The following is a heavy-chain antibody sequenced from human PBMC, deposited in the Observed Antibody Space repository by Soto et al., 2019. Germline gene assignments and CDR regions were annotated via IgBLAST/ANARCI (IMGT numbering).Heavy chain of an antibody. CDR3: ARITNVDPAMVNY. CDR1: GGSISSGGYY. J-gene: IGHJ4*02. V-gene: IGHV4-31*03. D-gene: IGHD5-18*01. Sequence: QVQLQESGPGLVKPSQTLSLTCTVSGGSISSGGYYWSWIRQHPGKGLEWIGYIYYSGSTYYNPSLKRRVTISVDTSKNQFSMKLRSVTAADTDVYYCARITNVDPAMVNYWGQVSLVTVS. CDR2: IYYSGST.